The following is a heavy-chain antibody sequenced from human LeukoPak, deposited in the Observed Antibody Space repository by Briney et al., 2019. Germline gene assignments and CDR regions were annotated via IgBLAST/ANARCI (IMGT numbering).Heavy chain of an antibody. CDR2: ISSCVGTT. D-gene: IGHD3-22*01. CDR1: GFTFSTYA. Sequence: EGSLRLSCAASGFTFSTYAMSCVRQAPGKRLEWVSGISSCVGTTHYADCVKGRFTISRDNSKNTMYVQMNSLRAEDTAVYHCAKDQPGGYYYARAGMDVWGQGTTVTVSS. V-gene: IGHV3-23*01. CDR3: AKDQPGGYYYARAGMDV. J-gene: IGHJ6*02.